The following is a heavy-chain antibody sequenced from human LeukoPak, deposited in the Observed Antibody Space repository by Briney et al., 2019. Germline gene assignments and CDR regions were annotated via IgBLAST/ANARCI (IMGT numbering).Heavy chain of an antibody. CDR2: ISSSGSTI. J-gene: IGHJ4*02. Sequence: GGSLRLSCAASGFTFSSYEMNWVRQAPGKGLEWVSYISSSGSTIYYADSVKGRFTISRDNAKNSLYLQMNSLRAEDTAVYYCARVFIGDYGVYQFDYWGQGTLVTASS. V-gene: IGHV3-48*03. CDR3: ARVFIGDYGVYQFDY. CDR1: GFTFSSYE. D-gene: IGHD4-17*01.